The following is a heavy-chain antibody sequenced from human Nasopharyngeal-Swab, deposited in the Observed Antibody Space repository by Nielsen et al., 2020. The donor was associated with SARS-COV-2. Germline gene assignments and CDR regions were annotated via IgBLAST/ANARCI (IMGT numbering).Heavy chain of an antibody. D-gene: IGHD3-3*01. Sequence: SQTLSLTCAISGDSVSSHSAGWNWIRQYPSRGLEWLGRTLYRSKWYHDYAESVKSRIAVNPDTSKNQFSLQLNSVTPEDTAVYYCARGRDFSFDSWGQGTLVTASS. J-gene: IGHJ4*02. CDR2: TLYRSKWYH. CDR3: ARGRDFSFDS. CDR1: GDSVSSHSAG. V-gene: IGHV6-1*01.